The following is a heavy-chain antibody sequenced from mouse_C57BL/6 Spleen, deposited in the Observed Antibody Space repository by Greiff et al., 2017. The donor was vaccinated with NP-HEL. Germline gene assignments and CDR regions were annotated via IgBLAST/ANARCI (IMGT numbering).Heavy chain of an antibody. Sequence: EVQLQQSGAELVRPGASVKLSCTASGFNIKDDYMHWVKQRPEQGLEWIGWIDPENGDTEYASKFQGKATITADPSSNTAYLQLSSLTSEDTAVYYCTTGTVVPYWGQGTTLTVSS. CDR1: GFNIKDDY. J-gene: IGHJ2*01. CDR2: IDPENGDT. V-gene: IGHV14-4*01. D-gene: IGHD1-1*01. CDR3: TTGTVVPY.